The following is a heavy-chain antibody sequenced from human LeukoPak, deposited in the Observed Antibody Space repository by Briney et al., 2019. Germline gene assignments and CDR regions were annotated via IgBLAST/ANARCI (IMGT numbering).Heavy chain of an antibody. Sequence: SETLSLTCIVSGGSISSFYWSWIRQPPGKGLEWIGFIYYSGSTNYNPSLKSRVTISMDTSRNQFSLKLTSVTAADTAMYFCASSSSGWYKYVFWGQGTLVTVSS. CDR2: IYYSGST. CDR3: ASSSSGWYKYVF. J-gene: IGHJ4*02. CDR1: GGSISSFY. V-gene: IGHV4-59*01. D-gene: IGHD6-19*01.